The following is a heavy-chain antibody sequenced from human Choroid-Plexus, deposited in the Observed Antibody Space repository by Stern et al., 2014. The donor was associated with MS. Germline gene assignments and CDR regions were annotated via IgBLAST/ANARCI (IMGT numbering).Heavy chain of an antibody. CDR3: AKDRQYLTYFFDH. CDR1: GFTFGSCA. V-gene: IGHV3-30*18. J-gene: IGHJ5*02. D-gene: IGHD2/OR15-2a*01. CDR2: VSYYGSNK. Sequence: VQLVESGGGVVQPGRPLRLSCVASGFTFGSCAMHWVRQAPGTGLEWVAGVSYYGSNKYYADSVKGRFTISRDNSQNTLYMQMSSLRPEDTAVYYCAKDRQYLTYFFDHWGQGSLVTVSS.